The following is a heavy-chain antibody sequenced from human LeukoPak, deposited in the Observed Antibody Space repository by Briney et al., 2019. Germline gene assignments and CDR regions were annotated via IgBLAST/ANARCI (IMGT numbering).Heavy chain of an antibody. Sequence: SETLSLTCTVSGVSISSGGYYWSWIRQHPGKGLEWIGYIYYSGSTYYNPSLKSRVTISVDTSKNQFSLKLSSVTAADTAVYYCAREHSWDFWSGYYTDYWGQGTLVTVSS. CDR3: AREHSWDFWSGYYTDY. J-gene: IGHJ4*02. V-gene: IGHV4-31*03. CDR2: IYYSGST. CDR1: GVSISSGGYY. D-gene: IGHD3-3*01.